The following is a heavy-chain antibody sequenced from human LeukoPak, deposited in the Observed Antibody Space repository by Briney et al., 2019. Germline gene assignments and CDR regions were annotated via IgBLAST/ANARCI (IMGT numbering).Heavy chain of an antibody. J-gene: IGHJ6*02. CDR2: ISFDGSNK. D-gene: IGHD1-1*01. CDR1: GFTFSSYA. CDR3: ARELERIYYYYGMDV. V-gene: IGHV3-30-3*01. Sequence: GRSLRLSCAASGFTFSSYAMHWVRQAPGKGLEWVSVISFDGSNKYYADSVKGRLTISRDNSKNTLYLQMNSLRAEDTAVYYCARELERIYYYYGMDVWGQGTTVTVSS.